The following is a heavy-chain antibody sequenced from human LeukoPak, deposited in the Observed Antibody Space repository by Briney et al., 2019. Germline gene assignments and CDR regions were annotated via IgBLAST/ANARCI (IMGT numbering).Heavy chain of an antibody. CDR3: ARDPRDYYGSGSYDFDY. CDR2: ISAYNGNT. J-gene: IGHJ4*02. V-gene: IGHV1-18*01. D-gene: IGHD3-10*01. CDR1: GYTFTSYG. Sequence: ASVKVSCKASGYTFTSYGISWVRQAPGKGLEWMGWISAYNGNTNYAQNLQGRVTMTTDTSTSTAYMELRSLRSDDTAVYYCARDPRDYYGSGSYDFDYWGQGTLVTVSS.